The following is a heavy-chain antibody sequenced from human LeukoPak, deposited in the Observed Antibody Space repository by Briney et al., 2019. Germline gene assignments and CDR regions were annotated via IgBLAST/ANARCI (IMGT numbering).Heavy chain of an antibody. D-gene: IGHD6-19*01. CDR3: ARGGAYSSGWYSSYYYYYGMDV. CDR2: IYYSGST. Sequence: SETLSLTCTVSGGSVSSGSYYWSWIRQPPGKGLEWIGYIYYSGSTYYNPSLKSRVTISVDTSKNQLSLKLSSVTAADTAVYYCARGGAYSSGWYSSYYYYYGMDVWGQGTTVTVSS. J-gene: IGHJ6*02. V-gene: IGHV4-30-4*08. CDR1: GGSVSSGSYY.